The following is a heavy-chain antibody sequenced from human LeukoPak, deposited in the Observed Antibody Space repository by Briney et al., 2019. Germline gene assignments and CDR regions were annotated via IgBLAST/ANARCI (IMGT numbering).Heavy chain of an antibody. CDR1: GYTFASYG. D-gene: IGHD2-2*01. CDR3: ARDPDPYCSGTTCCISKY. V-gene: IGHV1-18*01. CDR2: ISPYNGNT. Sequence: ASVKVSCKASGYTFASYGISWVRQAPGQGPEWMGWISPYNGNTNYAQNLQGRVTLTTDTSTNTAYMELRSLRSDDTAVYYCARDPDPYCSGTTCCISKYWGQGTLVTVSS. J-gene: IGHJ4*02.